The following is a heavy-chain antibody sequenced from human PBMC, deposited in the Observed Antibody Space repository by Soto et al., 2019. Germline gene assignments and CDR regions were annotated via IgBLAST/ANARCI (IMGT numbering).Heavy chain of an antibody. V-gene: IGHV3-66*01. Sequence: EVQLVESGGGLVQPGGSLRLSCAASGFTVSSNYMSWVRQAPGKGLEWVSVIYSGGSTYYADSVKGRFTISRDNSKNTLYLQMNSLRAEDTAVYYCAREGGHYYDSSGPYYFDYRGQGTLVTVSS. CDR3: AREGGHYYDSSGPYYFDY. J-gene: IGHJ4*02. CDR2: IYSGGST. CDR1: GFTVSSNY. D-gene: IGHD3-22*01.